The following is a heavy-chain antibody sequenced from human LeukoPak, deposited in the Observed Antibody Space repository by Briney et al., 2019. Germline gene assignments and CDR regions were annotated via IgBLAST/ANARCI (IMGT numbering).Heavy chain of an antibody. D-gene: IGHD3-16*01. CDR3: VRIRRPLRGYFDH. CDR1: GGSFSGYY. V-gene: IGHV4-34*01. CDR2: INQIGNT. Sequence: SETLALTCYLYGGSFSGYYWSWIRQSPGKGLEWIGEINQIGNTNYIPSLKSRLTISIDTSNNQFSLNLTSVTAADTGVYYCVRIRRPLRGYFDHWGQGTLVT. J-gene: IGHJ4*02.